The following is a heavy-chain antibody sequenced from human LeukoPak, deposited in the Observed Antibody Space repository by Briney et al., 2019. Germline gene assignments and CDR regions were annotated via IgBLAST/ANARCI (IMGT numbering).Heavy chain of an antibody. CDR3: ARVRVVGAINCFDP. CDR1: VGSISSYY. J-gene: IGHJ5*02. CDR2: IYYSGST. V-gene: IGHV4-59*01. D-gene: IGHD1-26*01. Sequence: WETLSLTCTVSVGSISSYYWSWIRQPPGKGPEWIGYIYYSGSTNYNPSLKSRVTISVDTSKNQFSLKLSSVTAADTAVYYCARVRVVGAINCFDPWGQGTLVTVSS.